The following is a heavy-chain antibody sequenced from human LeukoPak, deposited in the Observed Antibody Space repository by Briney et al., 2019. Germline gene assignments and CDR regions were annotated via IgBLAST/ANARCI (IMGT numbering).Heavy chain of an antibody. V-gene: IGHV4-59*12. CDR1: GGSISSYY. J-gene: IGHJ5*02. Sequence: SETLSLTCTVSGGSISSYYWSWIRQPPGKGLEWIGYIYYSGSTNYNPSLKSRVTISVDTSKNQFSLKLSSVTAADTAVYYCARPRDYYGSGWFPGWFDPWGQGTLVTVSS. CDR2: IYYSGST. D-gene: IGHD3-10*01. CDR3: ARPRDYYGSGWFPGWFDP.